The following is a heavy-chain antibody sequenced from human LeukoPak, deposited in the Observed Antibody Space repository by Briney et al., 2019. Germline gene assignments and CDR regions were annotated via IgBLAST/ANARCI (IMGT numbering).Heavy chain of an antibody. V-gene: IGHV3-30*18. CDR1: GFTFSSYG. CDR2: ISYDGSNK. J-gene: IGHJ4*02. Sequence: GRSLRLSCAASGFTFSSYGMHWVRQAPGKGLEWVAVISYDGSNKYYADSVKGRFTISRDNSKNTLYLQMNSLRAEDTAVYYCAKNSENMVRGVPDYWGQGTLVTVSS. D-gene: IGHD3-10*01. CDR3: AKNSENMVRGVPDY.